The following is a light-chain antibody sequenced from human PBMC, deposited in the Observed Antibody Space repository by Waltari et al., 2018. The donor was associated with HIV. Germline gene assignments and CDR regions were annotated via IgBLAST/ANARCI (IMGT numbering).Light chain of an antibody. J-gene: IGKJ5*01. Sequence: DIQLTQSPSFLSASVGDTVTLTCRARPCIRNKLAWYQQKPRPAPNLLIYDASTLQSGVPSRFSGSGSGTDFTLTISNLQPEDFATYYCQQFDTYPITFGQGTRLDIK. CDR2: DAS. V-gene: IGKV1-9*01. CDR1: PCIRNK. CDR3: QQFDTYPIT.